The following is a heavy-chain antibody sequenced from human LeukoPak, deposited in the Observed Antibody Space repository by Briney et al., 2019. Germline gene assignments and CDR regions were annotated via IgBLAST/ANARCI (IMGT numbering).Heavy chain of an antibody. CDR3: ARGHPPGY. V-gene: IGHV4-34*01. CDR1: GGSFSGYY. CDR2: INHSGST. Sequence: SETLSLTCAVYGGSFSGYYWSWIRQPPGKGLEWIGEINHSGSTNYNPSLKSRVTISVDTSKNQFSLKPSSVTAADTAVYYCARGHPPGYWGQGTLVTVSS. J-gene: IGHJ4*02.